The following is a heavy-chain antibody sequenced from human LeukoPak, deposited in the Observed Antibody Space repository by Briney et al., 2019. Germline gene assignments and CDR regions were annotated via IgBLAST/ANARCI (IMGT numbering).Heavy chain of an antibody. D-gene: IGHD4-11*01. CDR2: IKQDGSEK. CDR3: ARERPVSLYYYYGMDV. J-gene: IGHJ6*02. CDR1: GFTFGDTW. Sequence: GGSLRLSCAASGFTFGDTWMNWVRQVPGQGLEWVANIKQDGSEKFYVASVKGRFTISRDNSKNTLYLQMNSLRAEDTAVYYCARERPVSLYYYYGMDVWGQGTTVTVSS. V-gene: IGHV3-7*01.